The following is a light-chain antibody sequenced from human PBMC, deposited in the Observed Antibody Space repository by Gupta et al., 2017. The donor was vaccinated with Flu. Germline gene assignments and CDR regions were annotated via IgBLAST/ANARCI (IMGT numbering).Light chain of an antibody. CDR2: KDT. Sequence: SYELTQPPSVSVSPGQTARITCSGDVLSRHYSDWYQQKPAQAPVLVMLKDTERPSEIPERFSGSSSGTTVTLTISGVQAQDEADYYCQSADTSGTYLFGPGT. CDR3: QSADTSGTYL. CDR1: VLSRHY. V-gene: IGLV3-25*02. J-gene: IGLJ1*01.